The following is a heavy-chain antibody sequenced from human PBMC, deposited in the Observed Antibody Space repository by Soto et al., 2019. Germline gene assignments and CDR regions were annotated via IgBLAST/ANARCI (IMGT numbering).Heavy chain of an antibody. D-gene: IGHD3-22*01. J-gene: IGHJ4*02. Sequence: ASETLSLTCAVYGGSFSGYYWSWIRQPPGKGLEWIGEINHSGSTNYNPSLKSRVTISVDTSKNQFSLKLSSVTAADTAVYYCERHYPSSWYDSSGYYYSKRYYFDYWGQGTLVTVSS. CDR1: GGSFSGYY. V-gene: IGHV4-34*01. CDR2: INHSGST. CDR3: ERHYPSSWYDSSGYYYSKRYYFDY.